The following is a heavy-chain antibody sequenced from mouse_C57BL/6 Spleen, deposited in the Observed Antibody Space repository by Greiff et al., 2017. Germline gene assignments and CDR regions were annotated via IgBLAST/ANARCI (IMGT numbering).Heavy chain of an antibody. Sequence: QVQLQQPGAELVKPGASVKLSCKASGYTFTSYWMHWVKQRPGQGLEWIGMIHPNSGSTNYNEKFKSKATLTVDKSSSTAYMQLSSLTSEDSAVYYCARSDYYDYEGAMDYWCQGTSVTVSS. J-gene: IGHJ4*01. CDR3: ARSDYYDYEGAMDY. CDR2: IHPNSGST. CDR1: GYTFTSYW. V-gene: IGHV1-64*01. D-gene: IGHD2-4*01.